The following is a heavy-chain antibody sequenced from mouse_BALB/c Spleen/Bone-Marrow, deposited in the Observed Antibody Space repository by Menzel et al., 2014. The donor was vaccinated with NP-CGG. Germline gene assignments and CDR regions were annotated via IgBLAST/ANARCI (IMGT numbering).Heavy chain of an antibody. D-gene: IGHD2-3*01. CDR2: IDPENGDT. J-gene: IGHJ3*01. V-gene: IGHV14-4*02. CDR3: NGGYYEAWFAY. Sequence: ESGAELVRSGASVKLSCTASGFNIKDYYMHWVKQRPEQGLEWIGWIDPENGDTEYAPKFQGKATMTADTSSNTAYLQLSSLTSEDTAVYYCNGGYYEAWFAYWGQGTLVTVSA. CDR1: GFNIKDYY.